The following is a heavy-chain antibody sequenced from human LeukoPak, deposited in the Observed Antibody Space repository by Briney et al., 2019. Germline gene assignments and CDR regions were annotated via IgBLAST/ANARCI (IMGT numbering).Heavy chain of an antibody. D-gene: IGHD3-22*01. J-gene: IGHJ4*02. CDR1: GGSISSSSYY. V-gene: IGHV4-39*07. Sequence: SETLSLTCTVSGGSISSSSYYWGWIRQPPGKGLEWIGSIYYSGSTNYNPSLKSRVTISVDTSKNQFSLKLSSVTAADTAVYYCAGGLIRYDSRVSSDPTIFDYWGQGTLVTVSS. CDR3: AGGLIRYDSRVSSDPTIFDY. CDR2: IYYSGST.